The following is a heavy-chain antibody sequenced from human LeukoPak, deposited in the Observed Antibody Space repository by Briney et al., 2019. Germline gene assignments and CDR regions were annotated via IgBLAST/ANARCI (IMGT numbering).Heavy chain of an antibody. V-gene: IGHV4-34*01. D-gene: IGHD6-6*01. CDR1: GGSFSGYY. CDR3: ARDSSSSYYFDY. CDR2: INHSGST. Sequence: SETLSLTCAVYGGSFSGYYWSWIRQPPGKGLEWIGEINHSGSTNYNPSLKSRVTISVDTSKNQFSLKLSSVTAADTAVYYCARDSSSSYYFDYWGQGTLVTVSS. J-gene: IGHJ4*02.